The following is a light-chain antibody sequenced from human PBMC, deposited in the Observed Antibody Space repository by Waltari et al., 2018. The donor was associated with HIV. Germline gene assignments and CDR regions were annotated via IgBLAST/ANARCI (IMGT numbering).Light chain of an antibody. CDR1: SSDVGGYNY. CDR3: CSYASSTTLDV. V-gene: IGLV2-14*01. Sequence: QSALTQPASVSGSPGQSITISCTGTSSDVGGYNYVSWYQQHPGKAPHLLIYEVSNRPSGISNRFSGSKSGNTASLTISGLQAEDEADYYCCSYASSTTLDVFGGGTKLTVL. CDR2: EVS. J-gene: IGLJ2*01.